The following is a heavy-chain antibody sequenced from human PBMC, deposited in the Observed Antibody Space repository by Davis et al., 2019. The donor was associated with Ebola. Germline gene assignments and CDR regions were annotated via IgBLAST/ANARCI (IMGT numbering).Heavy chain of an antibody. J-gene: IGHJ6*03. Sequence: ASVPVSCQASGYTFTTYDINWVRQATGQGLEWIGWMNPDSGNTGYAQKFQGRVTITRNTSIGTAYMELRSLRSEDTAVYYCARGRDNWNYADMDVWGKGTTVTVSS. D-gene: IGHD1-7*01. V-gene: IGHV1-8*03. CDR3: ARGRDNWNYADMDV. CDR2: MNPDSGNT. CDR1: GYTFTTYD.